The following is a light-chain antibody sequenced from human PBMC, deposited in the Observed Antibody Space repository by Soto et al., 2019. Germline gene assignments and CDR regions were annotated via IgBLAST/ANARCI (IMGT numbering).Light chain of an antibody. CDR1: QSLLHSNGYNY. CDR2: LGS. V-gene: IGKV2-28*01. Sequence: DIVMTQSPLSLPVTPGEPASISCRSSQSLLHSNGYNYLDWYLQKPGQSPQLLIYLGSNRASGVPDRFSSSGSGTDFTLKISRVEAEDVWVYYCMQALQTPRLTFGGETKVEIK. CDR3: MQALQTPRLT. J-gene: IGKJ4*01.